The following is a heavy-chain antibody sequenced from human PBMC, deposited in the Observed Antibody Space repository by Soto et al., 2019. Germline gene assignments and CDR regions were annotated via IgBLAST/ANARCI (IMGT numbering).Heavy chain of an antibody. CDR2: IWYDGSDK. CDR1: GFTFSSYG. Sequence: QALLVESGGGVVKPGRARRLSCAASGFTFSSYGFYWVRQAPGKGLEWVAVIWYDGSDKKYADSVKGRFTISRDNSKNTLYLQMNSLRAEDTAVYYCARPTTVRGVHYGMDVWGQGTTVMVSS. CDR3: ARPTTVRGVHYGMDV. V-gene: IGHV3-33*01. J-gene: IGHJ6*02. D-gene: IGHD3-10*01.